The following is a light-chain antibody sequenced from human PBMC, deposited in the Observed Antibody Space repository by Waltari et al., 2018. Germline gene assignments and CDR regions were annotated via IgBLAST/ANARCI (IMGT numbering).Light chain of an antibody. CDR3: AAWDDSLSGRV. V-gene: IGLV1-47*01. CDR2: RNN. Sequence: QSVLTQPPSMSGIPGQRVTISCSGSHSNIGSHIVSWYQQFPGMAPQLLIFRNNQRPSGVPDRFSASKTGASASLAISGLRSEDGADYHCAAWDDSLSGRVFGGGTKLT. CDR1: HSNIGSHI. J-gene: IGLJ2*01.